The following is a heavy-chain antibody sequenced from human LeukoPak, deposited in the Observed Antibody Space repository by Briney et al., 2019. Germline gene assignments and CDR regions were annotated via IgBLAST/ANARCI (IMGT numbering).Heavy chain of an antibody. CDR2: INHSGST. Sequence: SETLSLTCAVYGGSFSGYYWSWIRQPPGKGLEWIGEINHSGSTNCNPSLKSRVTISVDTSKNQFSLKLSSVTAADTAVYYCARGRGSSSSYYFDYWGQGTLVTVSS. CDR1: GGSFSGYY. V-gene: IGHV4-34*01. J-gene: IGHJ4*02. CDR3: ARGRGSSSSYYFDY. D-gene: IGHD6-13*01.